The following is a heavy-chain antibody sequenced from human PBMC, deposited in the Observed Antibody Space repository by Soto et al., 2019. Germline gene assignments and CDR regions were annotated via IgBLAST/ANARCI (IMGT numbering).Heavy chain of an antibody. CDR1: GFSLSTSDVG. V-gene: IGHV2-5*02. J-gene: IGHJ5*02. CDR3: AHTKIGVAAGNRVYLLDH. CDR2: IFWDDDK. Sequence: QITLKESGPTLVKPTQTLTLTCTFSGFSLSTSDVGVGWIRQPPGKALEWLAVIFWDDDKRYSPSLKNRLTISKDTSRNQVVLTMTNMDPVDTATYYCAHTKIGVAAGNRVYLLDHWGQGTLVTVSS. D-gene: IGHD6-13*01.